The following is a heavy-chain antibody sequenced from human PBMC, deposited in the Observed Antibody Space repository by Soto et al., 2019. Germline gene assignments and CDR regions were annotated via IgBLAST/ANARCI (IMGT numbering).Heavy chain of an antibody. D-gene: IGHD6-13*01. J-gene: IGHJ5*02. Sequence: GGSLRLSCAASGFTFSSYSMNWVRQAPGKGLEWVSSISSSSSYIYYADSVKGRFTISRDNAKNSLYLQMNSLRAEDTAVYYCARDLGIAAAGTNWFDPWGQGTLVTVSS. CDR2: ISSSSSYI. CDR3: ARDLGIAAAGTNWFDP. CDR1: GFTFSSYS. V-gene: IGHV3-21*01.